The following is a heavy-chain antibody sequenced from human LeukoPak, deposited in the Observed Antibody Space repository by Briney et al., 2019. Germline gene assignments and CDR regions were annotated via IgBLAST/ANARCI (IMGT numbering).Heavy chain of an antibody. CDR3: AREDYCSGSSCYSGYFQH. CDR1: GGSISRYY. V-gene: IGHV4-59*01. CDR2: IYYSGST. D-gene: IGHD2-15*01. Sequence: SETLSLTCTVSGGSISRYYWSWIRQPPGKGLEWIGYIYYSGSTNYNSSLKSRVTISVDTSKNQFSLKLRSVTAADTAVYYCAREDYCSGSSCYSGYFQHWGQGTLVTVSS. J-gene: IGHJ1*01.